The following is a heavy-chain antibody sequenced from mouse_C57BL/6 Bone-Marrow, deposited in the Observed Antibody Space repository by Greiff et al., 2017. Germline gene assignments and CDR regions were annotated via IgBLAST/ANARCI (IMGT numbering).Heavy chain of an antibody. D-gene: IGHD1-1*01. Sequence: ESGPGLVKPSQSLSLTCSVTGYSITSGYYWNWIRQFPGNKLEWMGYISYDGSNNYNPSLKNRISITRDTSKNQFFLKLNSVTTEDTATYYCARDGITTVVADWYFEVWGTGTTVTVSS. J-gene: IGHJ1*03. V-gene: IGHV3-6*01. CDR2: ISYDGSN. CDR3: ARDGITTVVADWYFEV. CDR1: GYSITSGYY.